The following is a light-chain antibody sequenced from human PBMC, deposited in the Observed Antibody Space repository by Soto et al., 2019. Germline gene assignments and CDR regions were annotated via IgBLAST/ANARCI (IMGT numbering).Light chain of an antibody. CDR3: QQNYSTPIT. J-gene: IGKJ5*01. Sequence: DIHITQAPSSLSACVVDRVSITWRASQIISSYLNWYQQKPGKAPKLLIYAASTLPSGVPSRFSGSGSGTDFTLTISSLQTEDFATYYCQQNYSTPITFGEGTKLDIK. CDR1: QIISSY. CDR2: AAS. V-gene: IGKV1-39*01.